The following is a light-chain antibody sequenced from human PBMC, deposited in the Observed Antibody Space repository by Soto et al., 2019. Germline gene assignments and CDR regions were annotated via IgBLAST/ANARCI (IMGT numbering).Light chain of an antibody. V-gene: IGLV2-23*02. J-gene: IGLJ1*01. CDR2: EVS. Sequence: QSALTQPASVSWSPGQSITISCTGTTTDVGSYNLVSWYQQHPGRAPKLMIYEVSRRPSGVSNRFSGSKSGNTASLTISGLQAEDEADYYCCSWAGSNTFYFFGTGTKVTVL. CDR1: TTDVGSYNL. CDR3: CSWAGSNTFYF.